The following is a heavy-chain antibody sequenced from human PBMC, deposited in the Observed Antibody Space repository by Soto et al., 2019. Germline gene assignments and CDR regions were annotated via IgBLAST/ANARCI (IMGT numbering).Heavy chain of an antibody. CDR1: GFSFTSYG. J-gene: IGHJ6*02. CDR2: LSYDGRNE. CDR3: AKSISDYGDHGWHLYYYYYGLDV. D-gene: IGHD4-17*01. V-gene: IGHV3-30*18. Sequence: GGSLRLSCAASGFSFTSYGMHWVRQAPGKGLEWVATLSYDGRNEYYADSVKGRFTISRDSSKNTLFLLMNSLRAEDTAVFYCAKSISDYGDHGWHLYYYYYGLDVWGQGTTVTVSS.